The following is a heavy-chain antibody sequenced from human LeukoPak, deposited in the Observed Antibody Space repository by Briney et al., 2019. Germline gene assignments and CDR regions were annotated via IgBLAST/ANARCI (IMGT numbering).Heavy chain of an antibody. CDR1: GGSISSYY. CDR2: IYYSGST. D-gene: IGHD3-9*01. J-gene: IGHJ4*02. Sequence: SETLYLTCAVYGGSISSYYWSWIRQPPGKGLEWIGYIYYSGSTNYNPSLKSRVTISVDTSKNQFSLKLSSVTAADTAVYYCASAYYDILTGYYPYYYWGQGTLVTVSS. V-gene: IGHV4-59*08. CDR3: ASAYYDILTGYYPYYY.